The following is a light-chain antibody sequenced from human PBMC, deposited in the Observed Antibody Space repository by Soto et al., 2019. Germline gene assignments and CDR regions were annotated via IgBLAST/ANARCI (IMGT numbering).Light chain of an antibody. CDR1: HNVNTN. J-gene: IGKJ1*01. CDR2: DAS. CDR3: HQYNSWPWT. V-gene: IGKV3-15*01. Sequence: IVMTQSPATLSVSPGERATLSCRASHNVNTNVAWYQQRPGQPPRLLIYDASTRASDVPGRFSGSGSGREFTLTISSLQSEDFAIYSCHQYNSWPWTFGQGTKVDI.